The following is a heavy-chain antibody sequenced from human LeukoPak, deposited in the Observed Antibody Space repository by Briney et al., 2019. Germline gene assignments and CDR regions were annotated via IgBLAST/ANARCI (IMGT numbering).Heavy chain of an antibody. CDR1: GFTFDDYG. D-gene: IGHD3-22*01. J-gene: IGHJ4*02. CDR2: INWNGGST. CDR3: ARFGGYYGLYYFDY. V-gene: IGHV3-20*04. Sequence: GGSLRLSCAASGFTFDDYGMSWVRQAPGKGLERVSGINWNGGSTGYADSVKGRFTISRDNAKNSLYLLMNSLRAEDTAVYYCARFGGYYGLYYFDYWGQGTLVTVSS.